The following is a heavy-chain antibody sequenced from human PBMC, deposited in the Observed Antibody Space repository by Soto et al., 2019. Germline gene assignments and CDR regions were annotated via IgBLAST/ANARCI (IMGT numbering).Heavy chain of an antibody. CDR1: GFSFSNCG. V-gene: IGHV3-30*18. J-gene: IGHJ4*02. Sequence: QVQLVESGGGVVQPGRSLRLSCAASGFSFSNCGMHWVRQAPGKGLEWVAAISSDGSEKYYSESVKGRFTISRDNSKNTLFLQMNSLRVEDTAVYYCVKGSEVARQDLYYWGQGTLVTVSS. D-gene: IGHD2-15*01. CDR3: VKGSEVARQDLYY. CDR2: ISSDGSEK.